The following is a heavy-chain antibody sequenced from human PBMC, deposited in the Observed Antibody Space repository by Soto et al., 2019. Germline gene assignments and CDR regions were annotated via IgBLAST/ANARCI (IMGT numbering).Heavy chain of an antibody. V-gene: IGHV3-30-3*01. J-gene: IGHJ4*02. D-gene: IGHD1-26*01. CDR1: GFTFSSYA. CDR2: ISDDGSNK. CDR3: ARDPVSGAYWPGVGNFNY. Sequence: QVQLVESGGGVVQPGRSLRLSCAASGFTFSSYAMHWVRQAPGKGLEWVAVISDDGSNKYYPDSVKGRFTISRDNSKNTLYMQMNSLRPEDTALYYCARDPVSGAYWPGVGNFNYRGQGTLVIVSS.